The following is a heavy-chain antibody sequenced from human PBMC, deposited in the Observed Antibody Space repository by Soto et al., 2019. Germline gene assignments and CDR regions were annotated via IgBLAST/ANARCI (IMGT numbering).Heavy chain of an antibody. CDR1: GFSLRTSGVG. V-gene: IGHV2-5*02. CDR3: AHHIKVFGQWFCDI. Sequence: QIALRESGPTLVKPTQTLTLTCSFSGFSLRTSGVGVGWIRQPPGKALEWLALIHWDGEKNYSPSLRTRLTITKDTSKNQAILTMTNIDPLDTDTYYCAHHIKVFGQWFCDIGGRGTLVTVSS. CDR2: IHWDGEK. D-gene: IGHD3-16*01. J-gene: IGHJ2*01.